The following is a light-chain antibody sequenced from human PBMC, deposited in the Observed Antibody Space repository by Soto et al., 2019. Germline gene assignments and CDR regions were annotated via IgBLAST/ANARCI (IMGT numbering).Light chain of an antibody. J-gene: IGKJ2*01. Sequence: EILLTQSAATLSLSPGHRATLSYRPSQRVDWYVAWYQQKPGQDPRLRIYGASGRATGVPCRFSGSASGTEFTLTLSRLEPEDFVVYCCQHFGTSPPYTFGQGTKLQ. CDR2: GAS. CDR3: QHFGTSPPYT. CDR1: QRVDWY. V-gene: IGKV3-20*01.